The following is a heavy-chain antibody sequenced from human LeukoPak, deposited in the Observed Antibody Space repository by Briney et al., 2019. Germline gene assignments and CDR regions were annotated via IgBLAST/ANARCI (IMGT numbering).Heavy chain of an antibody. Sequence: ASVKVSCKASGYTFTNYDINWVRQATGQGLEWMGWMNPNSGNTGYAQKFQGRVTMTRNTSISTAYMELSSLRSEDTAVYYCAKGAYDYVEIGYFDHWGQGTLVTVSS. CDR3: AKGAYDYVEIGYFDH. J-gene: IGHJ4*02. V-gene: IGHV1-8*01. CDR2: MNPNSGNT. D-gene: IGHD5-12*01. CDR1: GYTFTNYD.